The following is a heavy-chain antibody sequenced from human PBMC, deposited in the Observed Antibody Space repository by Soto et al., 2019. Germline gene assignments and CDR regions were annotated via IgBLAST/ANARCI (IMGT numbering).Heavy chain of an antibody. CDR1: GGSISSGGYY. CDR2: IYYSGST. D-gene: IGHD3-22*01. CDR3: ARARPYYYDSSGYYFDY. V-gene: IGHV4-31*03. Sequence: SETLSLTCTVSGGSISSGGYYWSWIRQHPGKGLEWIGYIYYSGSTYYNPSLKSRVTISVDTSKNQFSLKLSSVTAADTAVYYCARARPYYYDSSGYYFDYWGQGTLVTVSS. J-gene: IGHJ4*02.